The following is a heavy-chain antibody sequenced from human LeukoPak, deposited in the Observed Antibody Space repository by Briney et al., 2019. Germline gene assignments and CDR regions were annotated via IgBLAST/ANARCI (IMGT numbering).Heavy chain of an antibody. CDR1: GGSISSYY. CDR2: IYYSRSP. Sequence: TPSETLSLTCSVSGGSISSYYWSWIRQPPRKGLDWVGYIYYSRSPNDNRYLKSRVIISVDTSKNQFSLKLSSVTAADTDVYYCAREECGYENYFDYWGQGTLVTVSS. V-gene: IGHV4-59*01. CDR3: AREECGYENYFDY. J-gene: IGHJ4*02. D-gene: IGHD5-12*01.